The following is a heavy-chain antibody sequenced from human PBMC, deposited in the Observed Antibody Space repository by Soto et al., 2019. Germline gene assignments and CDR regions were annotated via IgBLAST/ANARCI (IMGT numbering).Heavy chain of an antibody. J-gene: IGHJ5*02. CDR1: GFIFENFG. D-gene: IGHD1-26*01. Sequence: GSLRLSCAASGFIFENFGMSWVRQAPGKGLEWISSISGSGFKKYYADSVKGRFTISRDNSKSTVYLELNNLSTEDTAVYHCAKNQGVELVPLATVDWFDPWGQGSVVTVSS. V-gene: IGHV3-23*01. CDR2: ISGSGFKK. CDR3: AKNQGVELVPLATVDWFDP.